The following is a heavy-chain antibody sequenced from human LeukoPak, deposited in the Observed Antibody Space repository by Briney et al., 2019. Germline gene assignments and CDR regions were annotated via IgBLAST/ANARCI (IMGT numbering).Heavy chain of an antibody. D-gene: IGHD6-19*01. Sequence: ASVKVSCKASGGTFRTTGISWLRQAPGQGPEWMGGILPMLGRGNYPQKFQGRVTMTRDTSTSTVYMELSSLRSEDTAVYYCARDASIAVAGKGIRDYWGQGTLVTVSS. CDR2: ILPMLGRG. CDR3: ARDASIAVAGKGIRDY. J-gene: IGHJ4*02. V-gene: IGHV1-69*05. CDR1: GGTFRTTG.